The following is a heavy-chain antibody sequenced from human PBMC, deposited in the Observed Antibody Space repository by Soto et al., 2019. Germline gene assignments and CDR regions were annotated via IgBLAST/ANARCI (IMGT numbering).Heavy chain of an antibody. CDR2: ISTDGKAK. CDR1: GLTFSNYG. CDR3: ANQKPGSGWYAEY. J-gene: IGHJ4*02. V-gene: IGHV3-30*18. Sequence: GGSLRLSCAASGLTFSNYGMQWVRQAPGKGLEWLTIISTDGKAKFYADSVKGRFTISRDNSKNTLYLQMNSLTIEDTALYYCANQKPGSGWYAEYWGQGTLVTVSS. D-gene: IGHD6-19*01.